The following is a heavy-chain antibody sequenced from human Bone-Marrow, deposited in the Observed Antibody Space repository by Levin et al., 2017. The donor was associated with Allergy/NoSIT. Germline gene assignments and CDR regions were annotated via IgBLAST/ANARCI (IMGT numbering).Heavy chain of an antibody. V-gene: IGHV4-31*03. CDR3: ARAPGVLYYYGSGSYWGYYFDY. D-gene: IGHD3-10*01. J-gene: IGHJ4*02. CDR1: GGSISSGGYY. Sequence: PSETLSLTCTVSGGSISSGGYYWSWIRQHPGKGLEWIGYIYYSGSTYYNPSLKSRVTISVDTSKNQFSLKLSSVTAADTAVYYCARAPGVLYYYGSGSYWGYYFDYWGQGTLVTVSS. CDR2: IYYSGST.